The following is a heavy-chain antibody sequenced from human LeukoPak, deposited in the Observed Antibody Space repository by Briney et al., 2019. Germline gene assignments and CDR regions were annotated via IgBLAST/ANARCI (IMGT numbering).Heavy chain of an antibody. D-gene: IGHD2-2*01. CDR3: ARVNPSSTSCYPFDY. Sequence: SGGSLRLSCAASGFTFSSYSMNWVRQAPGKGLEWVSSISSSSSYIYYADSVKGRFTISRDNAKNSLYLQMNSLRAEDTAVYYCARVNPSSTSCYPFDYWGQGTRVTVSS. CDR2: ISSSSSYI. J-gene: IGHJ4*02. CDR1: GFTFSSYS. V-gene: IGHV3-21*01.